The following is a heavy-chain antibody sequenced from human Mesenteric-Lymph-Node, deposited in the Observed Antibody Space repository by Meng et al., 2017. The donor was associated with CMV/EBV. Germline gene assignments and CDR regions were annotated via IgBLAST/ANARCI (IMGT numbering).Heavy chain of an antibody. D-gene: IGHD2-2*01. CDR3: VHRALSCGTGRCYPIDH. Sequence: SGPTLVKPTQTLTLTCTFSGFSLSTSGMCVSWVRQPPGKALEWLALIDWDDDKYYSTSLKTRLTISKDTSKNQVVLTMTNMDPVDTATYYCVHRALSCGTGRCYPIDHWGQGTLVTVSS. J-gene: IGHJ4*02. CDR2: IDWDDDK. V-gene: IGHV2-70*12. CDR1: GFSLSTSGMC.